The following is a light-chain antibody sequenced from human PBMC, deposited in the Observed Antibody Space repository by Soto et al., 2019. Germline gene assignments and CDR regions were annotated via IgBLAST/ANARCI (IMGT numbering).Light chain of an antibody. CDR3: CSYAARHV. Sequence: QSVLTQPRSVSGSPGQSVTISCTGTSSDVGGYNYVSWYQQHPGKAPKLMIYDVSKRPSGVPDRFSGSKSGNTASLTISGLQAEDEADYYCCSYAARHVSGTGT. V-gene: IGLV2-11*01. CDR1: SSDVGGYNY. CDR2: DVS. J-gene: IGLJ1*01.